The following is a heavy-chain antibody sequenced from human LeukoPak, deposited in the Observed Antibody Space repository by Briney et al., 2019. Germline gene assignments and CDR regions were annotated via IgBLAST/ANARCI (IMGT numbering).Heavy chain of an antibody. D-gene: IGHD2-2*01. V-gene: IGHV3-7*03. J-gene: IGHJ6*02. CDR2: IKLDGSEK. CDR3: AREVVVVPASSYYGLDV. Sequence: PRGSLRLSCAASGVTLSRNYMSGGRHAQGRGLEWVANIKLDGSEKNYVDSVKGRFTISRDNSKNSLYLPMHSLTVEDTAVYYCAREVVVVPASSYYGLDVWGPGTTVPLSS. CDR1: GVTLSRNY.